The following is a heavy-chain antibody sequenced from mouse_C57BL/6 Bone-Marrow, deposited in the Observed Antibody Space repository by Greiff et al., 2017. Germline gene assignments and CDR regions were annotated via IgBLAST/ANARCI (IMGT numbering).Heavy chain of an antibody. D-gene: IGHD2-4*01. J-gene: IGHJ3*01. Sequence: EVKLQESGGGLVKPGGSLKLSCAASGFTFSDYGMHWVRQAPEKGLEWVAYISSGSSTIYYADTVKGRFTISRDNAKNTLFLQMTSLRSEDTAMYYCARPGIYYDYDGAYWGQGTLVTVSA. CDR3: ARPGIYYDYDGAY. CDR2: ISSGSSTI. V-gene: IGHV5-17*01. CDR1: GFTFSDYG.